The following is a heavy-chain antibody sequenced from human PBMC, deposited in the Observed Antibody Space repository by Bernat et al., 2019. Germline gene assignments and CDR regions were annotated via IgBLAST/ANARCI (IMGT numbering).Heavy chain of an antibody. J-gene: IGHJ4*02. CDR1: GGFISSSSYY. CDR2: IYYSGST. CDR3: ARLLYYYDSSGYYNHFDY. V-gene: IGHV4-39*01. D-gene: IGHD3-22*01. Sequence: QLQLQESGPGLVKPSETLSLTCTVSGGFISSSSYYWGWIRQPPGKGLEWIGSIYYSGSTYYNPSLKSRVTISVDTSKNQFSLKLSSVTAADTAVYYCARLLYYYDSSGYYNHFDYWGQGTLVTVSS.